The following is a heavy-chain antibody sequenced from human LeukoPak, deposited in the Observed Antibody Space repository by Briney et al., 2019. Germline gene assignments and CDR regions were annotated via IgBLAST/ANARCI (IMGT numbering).Heavy chain of an antibody. J-gene: IGHJ6*03. CDR3: ARETTDGDYLGYYYYYMDV. D-gene: IGHD4-17*01. CDR2: IIPIFGTA. Sequence: SGKVSCKASGGTFSSYAISWVRQAPGQGLEWMGGIIPIFGTANYAQKFQGRVTITADKSTSTAYMELSSLRSEDTAVYYCARETTDGDYLGYYYYYMDVWGKGTTVTVSS. CDR1: GGTFSSYA. V-gene: IGHV1-69*06.